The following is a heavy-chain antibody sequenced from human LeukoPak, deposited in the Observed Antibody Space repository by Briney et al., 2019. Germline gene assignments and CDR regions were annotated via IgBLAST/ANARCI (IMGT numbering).Heavy chain of an antibody. V-gene: IGHV3-23*01. D-gene: IGHD4-23*01. CDR2: ISGSGGST. Sequence: GGSLRLSCAASGPTFSSYAMSWVRQAPGKGLEWVSAISGSGGSTYYADSVKGRFTISRDNSKNTLYLQMNSLRAEDTAVYYCAKDDGDYGGYYYYYMDVWGKGTTVTVSS. CDR1: GPTFSSYA. J-gene: IGHJ6*03. CDR3: AKDDGDYGGYYYYYMDV.